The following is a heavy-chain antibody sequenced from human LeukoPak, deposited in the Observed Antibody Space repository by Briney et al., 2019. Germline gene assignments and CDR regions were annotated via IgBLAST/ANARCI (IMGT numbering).Heavy chain of an antibody. Sequence: PGGSLRLSCAASGFTFSSYGMHWVRQAPGKGLEWVAVISYDGSNKYYADSVKGRFTISRDNSKNTLYLQMNSLRAEDTAVYYCARPGYCSSTSCAPYYFDYWGQGTLVTVSS. CDR1: GFTFSSYG. J-gene: IGHJ4*02. V-gene: IGHV3-30*03. CDR2: ISYDGSNK. D-gene: IGHD2-2*01. CDR3: ARPGYCSSTSCAPYYFDY.